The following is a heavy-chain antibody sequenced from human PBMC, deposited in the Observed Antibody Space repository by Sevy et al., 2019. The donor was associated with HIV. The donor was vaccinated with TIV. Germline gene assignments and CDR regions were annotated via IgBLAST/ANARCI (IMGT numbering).Heavy chain of an antibody. CDR1: GGSISSYY. V-gene: IGHV4-4*07. Sequence: SETLSLTCTVSGGSISSYYWSWIRHPAGKGLEWIGRIYTSGSTNYKPSRKSRVTMSVDTSKNHFSLKLSSVTAGDTAVYYCARDRRVGVSWYEGGSIGMDVWGKGPRSPSPQ. CDR3: ARDRRVGVSWYEGGSIGMDV. J-gene: IGHJ6*01. CDR2: IYTSGST. D-gene: IGHD6-13*01.